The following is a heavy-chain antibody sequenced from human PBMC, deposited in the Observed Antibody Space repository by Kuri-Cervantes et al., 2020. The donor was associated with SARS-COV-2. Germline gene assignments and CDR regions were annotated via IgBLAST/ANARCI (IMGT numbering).Heavy chain of an antibody. V-gene: IGHV3-23*01. CDR1: SSSSYY. D-gene: IGHD5-12*01. J-gene: IGHJ6*03. CDR2: ISGSGGST. CDR3: AKGSWYIVATITDYMDV. Sequence: SSSSYYWGWIRQPPGKGLEWVSAISGSGGSTYYADSVKGRFTISRDNSKNTLYLQMNSLRAEDTAVSYCAKGSWYIVATITDYMDVWGKGTTVTVSS.